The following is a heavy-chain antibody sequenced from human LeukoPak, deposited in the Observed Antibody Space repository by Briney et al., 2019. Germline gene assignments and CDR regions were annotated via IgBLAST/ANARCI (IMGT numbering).Heavy chain of an antibody. J-gene: IGHJ4*02. CDR3: ANLGYTYVY. D-gene: IGHD5-18*01. CDR1: GDSISSSSYY. V-gene: IGHV4-39*01. CDR2: IYYSGST. Sequence: SETLSLTCTVSGDSISSSSYYWGWIRQPPGMGLEWIGSIYYSGSTYYNPSLKSRVTISVDTSKNQFPLKLSSVTAADTAVYYCANLGYTYVYRGQGTLVTVSS.